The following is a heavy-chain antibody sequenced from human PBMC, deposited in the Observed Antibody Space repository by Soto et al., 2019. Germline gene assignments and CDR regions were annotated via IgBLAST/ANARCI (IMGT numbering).Heavy chain of an antibody. CDR2: IYYSGST. V-gene: IGHV4-39*01. CDR3: ARLGYSGYVGY. D-gene: IGHD5-12*01. CDR1: GGSISSSSYY. Sequence: PSETLSLTCTVSGGSISSSSYYWGWIRQPPGKGLEWIGSIYYSGSTYYNPSLKSRVTISVDTSKNQFSLKLSSVTAADTAVYYCARLGYSGYVGYWGQGTLVTVSS. J-gene: IGHJ4*02.